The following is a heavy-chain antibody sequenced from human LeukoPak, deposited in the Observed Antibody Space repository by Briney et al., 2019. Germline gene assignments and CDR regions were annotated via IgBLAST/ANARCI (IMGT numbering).Heavy chain of an antibody. Sequence: PGGTLRLFCAASGFIFSSYSMSWVRRAPGKGLEWVANIKQDGNEKYYVDSVKGRFTIYRDNAENSLYLQMNSLRAEDTAVYYCTRDPLTQNDYWGQGTLVTVSS. CDR3: TRDPLTQNDY. CDR1: GFIFSSYS. V-gene: IGHV3-7*01. CDR2: IKQDGNEK. D-gene: IGHD1-14*01. J-gene: IGHJ4*02.